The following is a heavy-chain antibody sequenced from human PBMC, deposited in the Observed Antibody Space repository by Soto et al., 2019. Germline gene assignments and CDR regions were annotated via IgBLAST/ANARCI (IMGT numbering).Heavy chain of an antibody. CDR2: IYYSGST. CDR3: ARPHRGYSYYYYMDV. Sequence: QLQLQESGPGLVKPSETLSLTCTVSGGSISSSSYYWGWIRQPPGKGLEWIGSIYYSGSTYYNPSRKSRVTISVDTSKNQFSLKLSSVTAADTAVYYCARPHRGYSYYYYMDVWGKGTTVTVSS. V-gene: IGHV4-39*01. CDR1: GGSISSSSYY. J-gene: IGHJ6*03. D-gene: IGHD5-18*01.